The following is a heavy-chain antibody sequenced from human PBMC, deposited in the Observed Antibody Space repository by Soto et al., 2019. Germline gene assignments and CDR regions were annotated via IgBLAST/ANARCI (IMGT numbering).Heavy chain of an antibody. D-gene: IGHD6-13*01. CDR3: ARAEYSSNWSHYAVDV. Sequence: QVRLVQSGAEVKKPGSSVKVSCKASGGTFSSYAISWVRQAPGQGLEWMGGIIPIFGTANYAQKFQGRVTIPAVEFTRKACMELSSLRSEDTAVYYCARAEYSSNWSHYAVDVWGQGTTVTVSS. V-gene: IGHV1-69*12. CDR1: GGTFSSYA. CDR2: IIPIFGTA. J-gene: IGHJ6*02.